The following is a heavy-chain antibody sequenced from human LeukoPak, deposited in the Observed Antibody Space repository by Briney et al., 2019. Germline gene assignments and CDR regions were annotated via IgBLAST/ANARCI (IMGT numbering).Heavy chain of an antibody. CDR3: ARRCYYDSSGYFDAFDI. Sequence: SETLSLTCTVSGGSISSSSYYWGWIRQPPGKGLDWTGSIYYSGSTYYNPSLKSRVTISVDTSKNQFSLKLSSVTAADTAVYYCARRCYYDSSGYFDAFDIWGQGTMVTVSS. D-gene: IGHD3-22*01. J-gene: IGHJ3*02. CDR1: GGSISSSSYY. CDR2: IYYSGST. V-gene: IGHV4-39*01.